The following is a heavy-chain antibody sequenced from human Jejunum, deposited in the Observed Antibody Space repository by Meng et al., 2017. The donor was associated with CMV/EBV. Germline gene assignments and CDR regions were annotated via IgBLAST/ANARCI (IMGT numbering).Heavy chain of an antibody. J-gene: IGHJ1*01. Sequence: GASGLTFRGYTMAWVRQAPGKGLEWVSAIGDTGATTKYADSVKGRFTISRDNSENTLYLQMISLRAEDTAVYYCAKRRIAAAGDFEDWGQGTLVTVSS. CDR1: GLTFRGYT. CDR2: IGDTGATT. D-gene: IGHD6-13*01. CDR3: AKRRIAAAGDFED. V-gene: IGHV3-23*01.